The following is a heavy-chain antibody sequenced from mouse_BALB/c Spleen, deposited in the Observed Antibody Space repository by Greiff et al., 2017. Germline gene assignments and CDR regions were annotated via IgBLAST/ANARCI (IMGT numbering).Heavy chain of an antibody. V-gene: IGHV1S34*01. D-gene: IGHD2-4*01. CDR2: ISCYNGAT. CDR3: ARGDYDYDGGGYYAMDY. Sequence: LVKTGASVKISCKASGYSFTGYYMHWVKQSHGKSLEWIGYISCYNGATSYNQKFKGKATFTVDTSSSTAYMQFNSLTSEDSAVYYCARGDYDYDGGGYYAMDYWGQGTSVTVSS. J-gene: IGHJ4*01. CDR1: GYSFTGYY.